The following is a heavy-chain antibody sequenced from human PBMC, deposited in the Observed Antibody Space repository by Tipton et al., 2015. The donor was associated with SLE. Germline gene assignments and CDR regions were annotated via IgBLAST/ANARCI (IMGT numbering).Heavy chain of an antibody. D-gene: IGHD2-21*01. Sequence: TLSLTCTVSGGSISSYYWSWIRQTPGKGLEWIGYIYYTGSTKFNPSLKSRVSISLDTSKNQFSLKLSSVTAADTAVYYCARDCGGSDAFDIWGQGTMVTVSS. CDR1: GGSISSYY. CDR3: ARDCGGSDAFDI. V-gene: IGHV4-59*12. CDR2: IYYTGST. J-gene: IGHJ3*02.